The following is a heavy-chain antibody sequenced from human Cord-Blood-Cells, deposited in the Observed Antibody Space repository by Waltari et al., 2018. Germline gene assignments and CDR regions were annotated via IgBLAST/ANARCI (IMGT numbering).Heavy chain of an antibody. CDR1: GFTFSSYA. J-gene: IGHJ4*02. CDR2: ISYDGSNK. V-gene: IGHV3-30-3*01. D-gene: IGHD6-13*01. CDR3: ARGPIAAAGT. Sequence: QVQLVESGGGVVQPGRSLRLSCAASGFTFSSYAMHWVRQAPGKGLEWVAVISYDGSNKYYADSGKRRFTISRDNSKNTLYLQMNSLRAEDTAVYYCARGPIAAAGTWGQGTLVTVSS.